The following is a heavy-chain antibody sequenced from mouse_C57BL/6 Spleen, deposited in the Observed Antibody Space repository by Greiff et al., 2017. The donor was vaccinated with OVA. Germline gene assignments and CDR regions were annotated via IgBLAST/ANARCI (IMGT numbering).Heavy chain of an antibody. CDR2: ISSGSSTI. CDR1: GFTFSDYG. J-gene: IGHJ4*01. V-gene: IGHV5-17*01. Sequence: EVKLVESGGGLVKPGGSLKLSCAASGFTFSDYGMHWVRQAPEKGLEWVAYISSGSSTIYYADTVKGRFTISRDNAKNTLFLQMTSLRSEDTAMYYGASDNWDLYYAMDYWGQGTSVTVSS. CDR3: ASDNWDLYYAMDY. D-gene: IGHD4-1*01.